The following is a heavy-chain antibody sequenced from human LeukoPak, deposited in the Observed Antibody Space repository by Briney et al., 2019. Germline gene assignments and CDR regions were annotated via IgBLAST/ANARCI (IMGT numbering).Heavy chain of an antibody. V-gene: IGHV3-15*01. J-gene: IGHJ4*02. CDR3: TTSPRRDTYYDFWSGHWGSNY. D-gene: IGHD3-3*01. CDR1: GFTFSNAW. Sequence: GGSLRLSCAASGFTFSNAWMSWVRQAPGKGLEWVGRIKSKTDGGTTDYAAPVKGRFTISRDDSKNTLYLQMNSLKTEDTAVYYCTTSPRRDTYYDFWSGHWGSNYWGQGTLVTVSS. CDR2: IKSKTDGGTT.